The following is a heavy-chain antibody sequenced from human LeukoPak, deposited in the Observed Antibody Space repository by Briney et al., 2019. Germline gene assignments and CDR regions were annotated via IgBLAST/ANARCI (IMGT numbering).Heavy chain of an antibody. D-gene: IGHD3-22*01. CDR2: ISGSGGST. CDR1: GFTFSSYA. J-gene: IGHJ3*02. CDR3: AKDENYYDSSGYYMRGAFDI. Sequence: PGGSLRLSCAASGFTFSSYAMSWVRQAPGKGLEWVSAISGSGGSTYYADSVKGRFTISRDNSKNTLYLQMNSLRAEDTAVYYCAKDENYYDSSGYYMRGAFDIWGQGTMVTVSS. V-gene: IGHV3-23*01.